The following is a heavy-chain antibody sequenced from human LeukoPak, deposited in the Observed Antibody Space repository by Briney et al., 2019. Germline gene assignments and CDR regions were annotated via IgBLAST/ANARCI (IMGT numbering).Heavy chain of an antibody. D-gene: IGHD3-3*01. Sequence: ASVKVSCKVSEYTLIELSMHWVRQAPGKGLEWMGGFDPEHGETIYAQKFQGRVTMTEDTSTDTAYMELSSLRSEDTAVYYCATSSSGVYDFWSGKLLDYWGQGTLVTVSS. CDR2: FDPEHGET. CDR1: EYTLIELS. CDR3: ATSSSGVYDFWSGKLLDY. V-gene: IGHV1-24*01. J-gene: IGHJ4*02.